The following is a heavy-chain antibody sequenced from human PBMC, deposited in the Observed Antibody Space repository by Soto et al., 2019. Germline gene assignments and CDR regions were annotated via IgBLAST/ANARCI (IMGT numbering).Heavy chain of an antibody. CDR1: GGTFSSYA. CDR2: IIPIFGTA. Sequence: QVQLVQSGAEVKKPGSSVKVSCKASGGTFSSYAISWVRQAPGQVLEWMGGIIPIFGTANYAQKFQGRVTITADESTSTDYMELSSLRSEDTAVYYCASHGLRPARRDYYYYGMDVWGQGTTVTVYS. J-gene: IGHJ6*02. D-gene: IGHD6-6*01. V-gene: IGHV1-69*12. CDR3: ASHGLRPARRDYYYYGMDV.